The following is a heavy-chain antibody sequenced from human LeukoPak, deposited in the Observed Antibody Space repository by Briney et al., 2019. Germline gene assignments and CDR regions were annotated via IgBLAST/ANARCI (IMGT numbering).Heavy chain of an antibody. V-gene: IGHV1-46*01. J-gene: IGHJ5*02. Sequence: ASVKVSCKASGYTFTSYYMHWVRQAPGQGLEWMGIINPSGGSTSYAQKFQGRVTMTRDTSISTAYMELSRLRSDDTAVYYCARDDLHSGSYWVAVSYNWFDPWGQGTLVTVSS. D-gene: IGHD1-26*01. CDR3: ARDDLHSGSYWVAVSYNWFDP. CDR1: GYTFTSYY. CDR2: INPSGGST.